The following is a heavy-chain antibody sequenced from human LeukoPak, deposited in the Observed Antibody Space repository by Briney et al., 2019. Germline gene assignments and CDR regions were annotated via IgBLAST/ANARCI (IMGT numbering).Heavy chain of an antibody. V-gene: IGHV1-2*04. CDR2: FNPDSGDT. J-gene: IGHJ4*02. CDR1: GYSFTGYY. D-gene: IGHD2-21*02. CDR3: ARGTPVTATGPLMNY. Sequence: ASVKVSCTASGYSFTGYYLHWVRQAPGQGLEWMGWFNPDSGDTYYAQRFQGWVTMTRDTSISTAYMELRRLTSDDTALYYCARGTPVTATGPLMNYWGQGTLVTVSS.